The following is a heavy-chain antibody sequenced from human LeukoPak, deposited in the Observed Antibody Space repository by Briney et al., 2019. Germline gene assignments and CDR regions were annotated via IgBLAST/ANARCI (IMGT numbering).Heavy chain of an antibody. CDR3: AKTKGYSYGYYFDY. CDR2: MSYDGFNK. V-gene: IGHV3-30*18. Sequence: GGSLRLSCAASGFTFSSYAMHWVRQSLGRGLEWVAVMSYDGFNKYYADSVKGRFTISRDNSKNTLYLQMNSLRAEDTAVYYCAKTKGYSYGYYFDYWGQGTLVTVSS. D-gene: IGHD5-18*01. J-gene: IGHJ4*02. CDR1: GFTFSSYA.